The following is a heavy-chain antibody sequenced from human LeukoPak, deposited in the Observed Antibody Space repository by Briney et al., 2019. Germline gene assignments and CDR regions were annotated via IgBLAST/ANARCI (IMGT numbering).Heavy chain of an antibody. Sequence: ASVKVSCKASGYTFTSYGISWVRQAPGQGLEWMGWISAYNGNTNYAQKLQGRVTMTTDTSTSTAYMELRSLRSDDTAVNYCARELGRSITIFGAVTDAFDIWGQGTMVTVSS. CDR1: GYTFTSYG. J-gene: IGHJ3*02. V-gene: IGHV1-18*01. D-gene: IGHD3-3*01. CDR2: ISAYNGNT. CDR3: ARELGRSITIFGAVTDAFDI.